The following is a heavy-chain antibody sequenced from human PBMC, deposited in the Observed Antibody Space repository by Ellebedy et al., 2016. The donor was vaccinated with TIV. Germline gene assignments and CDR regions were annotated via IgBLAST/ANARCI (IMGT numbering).Heavy chain of an antibody. J-gene: IGHJ5*02. Sequence: PGGSLRLSCAASGFTFSSYAMTWVRQAPGKGLEWVSSIRGSGGATSSADSVKGRFTISRDNAKSSVYLQMNSLRVEDTAVYYCARERKASTWGQGTLVTVSS. D-gene: IGHD6-6*01. CDR2: IRGSGGAT. CDR1: GFTFSSYA. V-gene: IGHV3-23*01. CDR3: ARERKAST.